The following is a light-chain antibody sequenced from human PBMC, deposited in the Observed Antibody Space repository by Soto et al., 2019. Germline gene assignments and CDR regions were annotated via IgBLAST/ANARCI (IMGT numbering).Light chain of an antibody. Sequence: QSALTQPPSASGSLGQSVTISCTGSSSDVGGYNYVSWYQQHPSKIPKLIIYEVNQRPSGVPGRFSGSKSGNTASLIVSGLQAEDEADYYCSSHAGDYNLVFGGGTKVTVL. V-gene: IGLV2-8*01. CDR3: SSHAGDYNLV. CDR2: EVN. J-gene: IGLJ3*02. CDR1: SSDVGGYNY.